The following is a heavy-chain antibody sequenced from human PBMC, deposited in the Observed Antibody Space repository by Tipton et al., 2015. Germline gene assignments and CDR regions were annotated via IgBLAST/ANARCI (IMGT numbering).Heavy chain of an antibody. J-gene: IGHJ4*02. V-gene: IGHV3-23*01. Sequence: SLRLSCAASGFTFNNYAMTWVRQAPGKGLQWLSAISRSGDKTFYADFVKGRFTISRDNSKNTLYLQLNSLGADDTAVYYCAKEATGVEFDYWCQGTLVLVSS. CDR2: ISRSGDKT. CDR3: AKEATGVEFDY. D-gene: IGHD3-10*01. CDR1: GFTFNNYA.